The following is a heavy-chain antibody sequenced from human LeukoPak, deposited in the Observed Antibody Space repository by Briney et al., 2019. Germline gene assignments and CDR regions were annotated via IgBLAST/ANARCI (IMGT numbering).Heavy chain of an antibody. CDR3: ARDGEASNWFDP. Sequence: GGSLRLSCAASGFTFRGYWMTWVRQAPGKGLEWVATIKPDGSDQYYVDSLRGRITISRDNTKNSLYLQMNSLRAEDTAVYYCARDGEASNWFDPWGQGTLVTVSS. V-gene: IGHV3-7*01. J-gene: IGHJ5*02. CDR2: IKPDGSDQ. CDR1: GFTFRGYW.